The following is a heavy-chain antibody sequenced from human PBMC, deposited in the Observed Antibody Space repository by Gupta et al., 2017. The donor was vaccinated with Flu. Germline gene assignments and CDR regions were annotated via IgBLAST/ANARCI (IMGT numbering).Heavy chain of an antibody. D-gene: IGHD2-2*01. CDR1: GGSIGTSPYY. V-gene: IGHV4-39*01. CDR3: AGGVGYAAFDF. J-gene: IGHJ4*02. Sequence: QLQLQGSGPGLVKPSETLSLSCTVSGGSIGTSPYYWALIRQPPGKGLEWIGTIYYSGTTYYNPSLRSRATMSLDTSRNQFSLKVTSVTAADTAVYYCAGGVGYAAFDFWGQGSLVTVSS. CDR2: IYYSGTT.